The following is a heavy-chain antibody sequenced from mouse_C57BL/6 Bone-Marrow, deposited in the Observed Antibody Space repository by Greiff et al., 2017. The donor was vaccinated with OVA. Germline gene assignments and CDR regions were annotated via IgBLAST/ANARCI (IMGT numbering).Heavy chain of an antibody. CDR2: FYPGSGSI. CDR3: ARHEARYYGNLYYFDY. D-gene: IGHD2-1*01. CDR1: GYTFTEYT. Sequence: QVQLQQSGAELVKPGASVKLSCKASGYTFTEYTIHWVKQRSGQGLEWIGWFYPGSGSIKYNEKFKDKATLTADKSSSTVYMELSRLTSEDSAVYFCARHEARYYGNLYYFDYWGQGTTLTVSS. V-gene: IGHV1-62-2*01. J-gene: IGHJ2*01.